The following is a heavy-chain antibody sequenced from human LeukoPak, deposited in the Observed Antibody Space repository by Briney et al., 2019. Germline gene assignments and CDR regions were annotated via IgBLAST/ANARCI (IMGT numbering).Heavy chain of an antibody. V-gene: IGHV3-21*01. D-gene: IGHD5-12*01. J-gene: IGHJ4*02. Sequence: GGSLRLSCAASGFTFSSYSMNWVRQAPGKGLEWVSSISSSSSYIYYADSVKGRFTISRDNAKNSLYLQMNSLRAEDTAVYYCARGHIVTTTHPYYFDYWGQGTLVTVSS. CDR2: ISSSSSYI. CDR3: ARGHIVTTTHPYYFDY. CDR1: GFTFSSYS.